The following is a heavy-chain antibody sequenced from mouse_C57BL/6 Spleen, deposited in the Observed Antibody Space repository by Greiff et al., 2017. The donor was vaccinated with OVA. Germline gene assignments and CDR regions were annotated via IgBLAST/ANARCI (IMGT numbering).Heavy chain of an antibody. CDR3: ARGYYGSSPWFAY. CDR1: GYTFTTYP. D-gene: IGHD1-1*01. Sequence: QVQLKESGAELVKPGASVKMSCKASGYTFTTYPIEWMKQNHGKSLEWIGNFHPYNDDTKYNEKFKGKATLTVEKSSSTVYLELSRLTSDDSAVYYCARGYYGSSPWFAYWGQGTLVTVAA. CDR2: FHPYNDDT. J-gene: IGHJ3*01. V-gene: IGHV1-47*01.